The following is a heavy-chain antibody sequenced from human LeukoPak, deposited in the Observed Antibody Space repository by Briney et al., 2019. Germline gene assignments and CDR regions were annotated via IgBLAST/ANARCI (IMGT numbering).Heavy chain of an antibody. D-gene: IGHD3-10*01. CDR2: INAANGHT. CDR3: ARGRGPPNTNRDFYYYYYMDV. J-gene: IGHJ6*03. Sequence: ASVKVSCKTSGYTFANYAIHWVRQAPGQRFEWMGWINAANGHTKYSQEFQGRITITRDTSATTAYMELSNLRCEDMALYYCARGRGPPNTNRDFYYYYYMDVWGTGTTVTVSS. CDR1: GYTFANYA. V-gene: IGHV1-3*03.